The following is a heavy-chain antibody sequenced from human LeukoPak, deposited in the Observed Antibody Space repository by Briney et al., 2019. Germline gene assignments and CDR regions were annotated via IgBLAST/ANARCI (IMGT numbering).Heavy chain of an antibody. CDR3: AKSLLTTASGTGRAFDI. V-gene: IGHV3-30-3*01. CDR1: GFTFSSYA. CDR2: VSYDGSNK. Sequence: PGGSLRLSCAASGFTFSSYAMHWVRQAPGKGLEWVALVSYDGSNKYYADSVKGRFTISRDHSKNTLYLQMNSLRAEDTAEYYCAKSLLTTASGTGRAFDIWGQGTMVTVSS. D-gene: IGHD1-26*01. J-gene: IGHJ3*02.